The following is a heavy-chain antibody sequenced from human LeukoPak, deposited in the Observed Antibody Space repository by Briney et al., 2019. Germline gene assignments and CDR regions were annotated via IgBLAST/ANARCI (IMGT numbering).Heavy chain of an antibody. CDR2: INPNSGGT. CDR3: ARGLYYGSGSYIGDAFDI. Sequence: EASVKVSCKASGYTFTGYYMHWVRQAPGQGLEWMGWINPNSGGTNYAQKFQGRVTMTRDTSISTAYMELSRLRSDDTAVYYCARGLYYGSGSYIGDAFDIWGQGTMVTVSS. CDR1: GYTFTGYY. V-gene: IGHV1-2*02. J-gene: IGHJ3*02. D-gene: IGHD3-10*01.